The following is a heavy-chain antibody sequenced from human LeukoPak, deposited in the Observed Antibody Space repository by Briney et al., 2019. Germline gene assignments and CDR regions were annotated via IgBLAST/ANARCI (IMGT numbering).Heavy chain of an antibody. CDR1: GASISSDHMY. D-gene: IGHD6-19*01. CDR2: VFFTGRT. J-gene: IGHJ4*02. Sequence: SETLSLTCSVSGASISSDHMYWGWIRQSPGKGLEWIGTVFFTGRTFYNPSLKSRVSISVGTSKRHFSLRLPSVTAADTAVYYCARVRYAEGWFYDYDSWGRGTRVTVSS. V-gene: IGHV4-39*02. CDR3: ARVRYAEGWFYDYDS.